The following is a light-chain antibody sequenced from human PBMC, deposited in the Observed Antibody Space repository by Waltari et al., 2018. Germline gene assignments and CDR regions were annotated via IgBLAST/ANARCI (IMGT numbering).Light chain of an antibody. Sequence: QSVLTQPPSVSGAPGQRVTISCTGSSPNIGAGYELHWYQQLPGTAPKLVIYDNNNRPSGVPDRISGSKSGTSASLAITGLQAEDEADYYCQSYDSSLSASYVFGTGTKVTVL. CDR1: SPNIGAGYE. V-gene: IGLV1-40*01. CDR3: QSYDSSLSASYV. CDR2: DNN. J-gene: IGLJ1*01.